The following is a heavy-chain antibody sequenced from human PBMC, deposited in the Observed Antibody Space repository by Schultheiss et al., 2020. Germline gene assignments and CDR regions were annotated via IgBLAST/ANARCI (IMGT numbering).Heavy chain of an antibody. J-gene: IGHJ6*02. CDR2: INHSGST. CDR3: ARGDYYGMDV. V-gene: IGHV4-61*01. Sequence: SETLSLTCTVSGGSVSSGSYYWSWIRQPPGKGLEWIGEINHSGSTNYNPSLKSRVTISVDTSKNQFSLKLSSVTAADTAVYYCARGDYYGMDVWGQGTTVTVSS. CDR1: GGSVSSGSYY.